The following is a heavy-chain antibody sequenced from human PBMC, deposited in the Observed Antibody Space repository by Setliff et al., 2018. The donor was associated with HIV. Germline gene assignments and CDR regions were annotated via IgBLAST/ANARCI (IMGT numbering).Heavy chain of an antibody. V-gene: IGHV4-59*12. CDR1: GGSMSSYY. D-gene: IGHD1-26*01. CDR2: IYYSGST. Sequence: SETLSLTCTVSGGSMSSYYWSWIRQPPGKGLEWVGYIYYSGSTNYNPSLNSRVSISVDTSKNQFSLKLNSVTAADTAVYFCARDKGGTYDGMYYYYYMDVWGKGTTVTVSS. J-gene: IGHJ6*03. CDR3: ARDKGGTYDGMYYYYYMDV.